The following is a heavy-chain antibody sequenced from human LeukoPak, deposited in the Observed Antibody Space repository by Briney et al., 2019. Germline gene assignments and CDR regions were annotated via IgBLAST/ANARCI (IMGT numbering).Heavy chain of an antibody. Sequence: ASVTVSFKASGYTFTSYDINWVRQATGQGLEWMGRMNPNSGNTDYAQKLQGRVAITRNTSIYTVYLELSSLTSEDTAVYYCARGDRDYDILTGYSKSWFDPWGQGTLVTVSS. CDR3: ARGDRDYDILTGYSKSWFDP. V-gene: IGHV1-8*03. J-gene: IGHJ5*02. CDR2: MNPNSGNT. CDR1: GYTFTSYD. D-gene: IGHD3-9*01.